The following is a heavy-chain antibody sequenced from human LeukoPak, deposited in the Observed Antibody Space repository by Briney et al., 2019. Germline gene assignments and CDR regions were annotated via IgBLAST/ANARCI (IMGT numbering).Heavy chain of an antibody. CDR1: GYTFTSYD. V-gene: IGHV1-8*01. D-gene: IGHD4-17*01. Sequence: ASVKVSCKASGYTFTSYDFNWVRQATGQRPEWMGWMSPNSGDTGYAQKFQDRVTMTRNTSISTAYMELSSLRSDDTAVYYCAATLTVTTGSSYYGMDVWGQGTTVTVSS. CDR2: MSPNSGDT. J-gene: IGHJ6*02. CDR3: AATLTVTTGSSYYGMDV.